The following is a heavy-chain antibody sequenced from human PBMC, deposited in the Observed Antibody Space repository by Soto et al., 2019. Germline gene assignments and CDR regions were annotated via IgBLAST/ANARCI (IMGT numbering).Heavy chain of an antibody. Sequence: SETLSLTCTVSGGSISSSSFYWGWIRQPPGKGLEWIGSLYYSGTTPHYNPSLKSRVTILADTSKNHLSVKLNFVTAADTAVYYCAMTTATTNDAFDIWGQGTLVTVSS. J-gene: IGHJ3*02. CDR3: AMTTATTNDAFDI. CDR2: LYYSGTTP. V-gene: IGHV4-39*02. CDR1: GGSISSSSFY. D-gene: IGHD4-17*01.